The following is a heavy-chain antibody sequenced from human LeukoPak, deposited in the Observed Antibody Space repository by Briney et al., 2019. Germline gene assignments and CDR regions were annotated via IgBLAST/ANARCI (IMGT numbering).Heavy chain of an antibody. CDR1: GGSFSGYY. J-gene: IGHJ4*02. D-gene: IGHD2/OR15-2a*01. CDR2: INHSGST. V-gene: IGHV4-34*01. Sequence: PSETLSLTCAVYGGSFSGYYWSWIRQPPGRGLEWIGEINHSGSTNYNPSLKSRVTISLDTSKNQFSLKLSSVTAADTAVYYCAGHHTRNTVDFWGQGTLVTVSS. CDR3: AGHHTRNTVDF.